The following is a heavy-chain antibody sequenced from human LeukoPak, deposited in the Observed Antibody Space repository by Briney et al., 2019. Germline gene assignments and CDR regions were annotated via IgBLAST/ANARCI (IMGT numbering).Heavy chain of an antibody. Sequence: GGSLRLSCAASGFTFSSYSMNWVRQAPGKGLEGVSSISSSSSYIYYADSVKGRFTISRDNAKNSLYLQMNSLRAEDTAVYYCARDMSSGYQTFYYYYGMDVWGQGTTVTVSS. CDR3: ARDMSSGYQTFYYYYGMDV. V-gene: IGHV3-21*01. D-gene: IGHD3-22*01. J-gene: IGHJ6*02. CDR2: ISSSSSYI. CDR1: GFTFSSYS.